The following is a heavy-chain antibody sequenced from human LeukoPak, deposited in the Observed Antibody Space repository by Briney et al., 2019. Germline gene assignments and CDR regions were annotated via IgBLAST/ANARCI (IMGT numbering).Heavy chain of an antibody. Sequence: SETLSLTCTVPGGSISSYYWSWIRQPPGKGLEWIGYIYYSGSTNYNPSLKSRVTISVDTSKNQFSLKLSSVTAADTAVYYCAGGPPIAARMGLFDYWGQGTLVTVSS. D-gene: IGHD6-6*01. CDR1: GGSISSYY. CDR3: AGGPPIAARMGLFDY. CDR2: IYYSGST. V-gene: IGHV4-59*01. J-gene: IGHJ4*02.